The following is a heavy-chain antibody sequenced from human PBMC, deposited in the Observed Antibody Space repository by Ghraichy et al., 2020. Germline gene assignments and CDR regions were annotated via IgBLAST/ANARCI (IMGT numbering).Heavy chain of an antibody. CDR3: AKDGGVECTTRCVSDPSVMEV. V-gene: IGHV3-23*01. J-gene: IGHJ6*02. Sequence: GESLNISCAASGFKFGSYGMSWVRQAPGKGLEWVSGIRGNDDYTHYAGSVKGRFIMSRDTSKNMLYLEMNTLRAEDTAVYFCAKDGGVECTTRCVSDPSVMEVWGQGITVYVSS. CDR1: GFKFGSYG. CDR2: IRGNDDYT. D-gene: IGHD3-3*01.